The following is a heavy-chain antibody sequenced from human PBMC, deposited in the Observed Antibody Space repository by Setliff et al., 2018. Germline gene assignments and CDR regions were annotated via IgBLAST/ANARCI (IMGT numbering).Heavy chain of an antibody. CDR3: VRDVGYTYGFDF. CDR1: GFSFSDHS. D-gene: IGHD5-18*01. V-gene: IGHV3-72*01. J-gene: IGHJ4*02. CDR2: TRNKVSSYIT. Sequence: PGGSLRLSCATSGFSFSDHSMDWVRQAPGKGLEWVGRTRNKVSSYITEYAASVKGRFTISRDDSKNSVFLQMSSLKSEDTAVYYCVRDVGYTYGFDFWGQGTLVTVSS.